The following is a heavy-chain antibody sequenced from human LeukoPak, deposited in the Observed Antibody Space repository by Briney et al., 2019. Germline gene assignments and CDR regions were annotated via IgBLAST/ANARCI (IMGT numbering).Heavy chain of an antibody. CDR3: ARLLGWSGPINWFDP. CDR1: GGSTSSDY. Sequence: SETLSLTCTVSGGSTSSDYWNRIRQPPGKGLEWIGYIYYSGSTNYNPSLKSRVTISVGTSKNHFSLKLTSVTAADTAVYYCARLLGWSGPINWFDPWGRGTLVTASS. CDR2: IYYSGST. J-gene: IGHJ5*02. V-gene: IGHV4-59*08. D-gene: IGHD3-3*01.